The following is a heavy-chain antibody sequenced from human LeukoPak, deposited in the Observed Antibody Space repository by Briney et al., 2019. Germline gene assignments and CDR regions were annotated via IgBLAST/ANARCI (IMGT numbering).Heavy chain of an antibody. D-gene: IGHD3-22*01. Sequence: TFTXXXINWVRQATGQGLEWMGWMNPNSGNTGYAQKFQGRVTMTRNTSISTAYMELSSLRSEDTAVYYCASSASSGYYSDLLTWGQGTLVTVSS. CDR1: TFTXXX. J-gene: IGHJ4*02. V-gene: IGHV1-8*01. CDR2: MNPNSGNT. CDR3: ASSASSGYYSDLLT.